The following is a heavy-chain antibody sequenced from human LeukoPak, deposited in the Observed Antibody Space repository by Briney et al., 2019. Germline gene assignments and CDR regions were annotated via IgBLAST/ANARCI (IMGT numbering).Heavy chain of an antibody. CDR2: ISAYNGNT. J-gene: IGHJ3*02. CDR1: GYTFTSYG. CDR3: ARDPYSSSWYRSRGPDAFDI. Sequence: ASVKVSCKASGYTFTSYGISWVRQAPGQGLEWMGWISAYNGNTNYAQKLQGRVTMTTDTSTSTAYMELRSLRSDDTAVYYCARDPYSSSWYRSRGPDAFDIWGQGTMVTVSS. D-gene: IGHD6-13*01. V-gene: IGHV1-18*01.